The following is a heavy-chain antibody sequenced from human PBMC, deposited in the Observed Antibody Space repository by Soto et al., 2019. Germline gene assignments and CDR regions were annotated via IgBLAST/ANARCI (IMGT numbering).Heavy chain of an antibody. CDR1: GYTFTGYY. V-gene: IGHV1-18*04. D-gene: IGHD6-6*01. CDR2: ISAYNGNT. Sequence: ASVKVSCKASGYTFTGYYMHWVRQAPGQGLEWMGWISAYNGNTNYARKLQGRVTMTTDTSTSTAYMELRSLRSDDTAVYYCARVGTYIAARGWFDPWGQGTLVTVSS. CDR3: ARVGTYIAARGWFDP. J-gene: IGHJ5*02.